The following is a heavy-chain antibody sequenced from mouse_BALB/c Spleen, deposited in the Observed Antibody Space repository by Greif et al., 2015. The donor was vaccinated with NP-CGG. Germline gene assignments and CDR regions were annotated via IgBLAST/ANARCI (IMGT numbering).Heavy chain of an antibody. CDR1: GYTFTSYW. CDR3: ARKYGNYFDY. J-gene: IGHJ2*01. Sequence: QVQLQQSGAELAKPGASVKMSCKASGYTFTSYWMHWVKQRPGQGLEWIGYINPSTGYTEYNQKFKDEATLTADKSSSTAYMQLSSLTSEDSAVYYCARKYGNYFDYWGQGTTPTVSS. CDR2: INPSTGYT. D-gene: IGHD2-10*02. V-gene: IGHV1-7*01.